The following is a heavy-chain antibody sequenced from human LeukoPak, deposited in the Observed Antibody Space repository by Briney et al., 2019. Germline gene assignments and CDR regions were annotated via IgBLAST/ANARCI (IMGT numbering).Heavy chain of an antibody. J-gene: IGHJ4*02. D-gene: IGHD2-2*01. CDR1: GPSISSYY. V-gene: IGHV4-59*08. CDR2: IYYSGST. CDR3: ARHRPMYSSTRLGLDY. Sequence: PSETLSLTCTLAGPSISSYYWSWIRQLPRNLLGWIGYIYYSGSTNYNPSLKSRVTISVDTSKNQFSLKLSSVTAADTAVYYCARHRPMYSSTRLGLDYWGQGTLVTVSS.